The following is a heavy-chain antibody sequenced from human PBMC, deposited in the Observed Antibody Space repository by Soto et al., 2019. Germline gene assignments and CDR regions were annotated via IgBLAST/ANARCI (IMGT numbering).Heavy chain of an antibody. CDR2: IKQDGSEK. Sequence: GGSLRLSCAASGFTFSSYWMSWVRQAPGKGLEWVANIKQDGSEKYYVDSVKGRFTISRDNAKNSLYLQMNSLRAEDTAVYYCARDRNSGSCYWNFDYWGQGTLVTVSS. J-gene: IGHJ4*02. CDR1: GFTFSSYW. V-gene: IGHV3-7*01. D-gene: IGHD1-26*01. CDR3: ARDRNSGSCYWNFDY.